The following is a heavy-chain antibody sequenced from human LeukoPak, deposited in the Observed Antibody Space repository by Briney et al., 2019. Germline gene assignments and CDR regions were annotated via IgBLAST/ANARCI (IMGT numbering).Heavy chain of an antibody. D-gene: IGHD3-3*01. V-gene: IGHV3-30-3*01. CDR2: ISYDGSNK. CDR1: GFTFSSYA. J-gene: IGHJ4*02. CDR3: ARDRGTIFGVARGYFDY. Sequence: PGRSLRLSCAASGFTFSSYAMHWVRQAPGKGLEGVAVISYDGSNKYYADSVKGRFTISRDNSKNTLYLQMNSLRAEDTAVYYCARDRGTIFGVARGYFDYWGQGTLVTVSS.